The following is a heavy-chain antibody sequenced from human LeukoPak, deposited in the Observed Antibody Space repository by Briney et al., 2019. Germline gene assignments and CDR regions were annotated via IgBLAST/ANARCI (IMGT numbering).Heavy chain of an antibody. J-gene: IGHJ4*02. CDR1: GRPFSGYY. Sequence: SETLSLTCAVYGRPFSGYYWRWIPHPPGKGLEGIVEINHSGRTNYNTSLKSRVTISVDTSKNQFSLKLSSVTAADTAVYYCARGVFEKKFQKAMVATSPRGRRSSIPFDYWGQGTLVTVSS. D-gene: IGHD5-12*01. CDR2: INHSGRT. CDR3: ARGVFEKKFQKAMVATSPRGRRSSIPFDY. V-gene: IGHV4-34*01.